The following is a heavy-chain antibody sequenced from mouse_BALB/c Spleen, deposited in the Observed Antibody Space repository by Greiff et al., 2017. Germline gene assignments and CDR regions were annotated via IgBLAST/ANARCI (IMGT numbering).Heavy chain of an antibody. J-gene: IGHJ4*01. D-gene: IGHD1-1*01. V-gene: IGHV1-9*01. CDR2: ILPGSGST. CDR3: AREGIYYYGSSYRGAMDY. Sequence: QVHVKQSGAELMKPGASVKISCKATGYTFSSYWIEWVKQRPGHGLEWIGEILPGSGSTNYNEKFKGKATFTADTSSNTAYMQLSSLTSEDSAVYYCAREGIYYYGSSYRGAMDYWGQGTSVTVSS. CDR1: GYTFSSYW.